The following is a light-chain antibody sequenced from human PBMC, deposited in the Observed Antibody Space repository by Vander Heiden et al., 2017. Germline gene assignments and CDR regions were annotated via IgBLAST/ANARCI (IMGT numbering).Light chain of an antibody. CDR3: EAWDDSLNTYDYV. CDR1: SSSIASNT. V-gene: IGLV1-44*01. J-gene: IGLJ1*01. CDR2: NND. Sequence: QSLLTQPPSSSGTPGQRVTISCSASSSSIASNTVRWYQCPPGTAPKLLIYNNDQRPSGVPDRFSGSKSGTSASLAISGLQSEDEADYYCEAWDDSLNTYDYVFGTGTKVTVL.